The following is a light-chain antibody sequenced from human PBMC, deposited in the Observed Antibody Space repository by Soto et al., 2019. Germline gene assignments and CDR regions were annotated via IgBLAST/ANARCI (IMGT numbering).Light chain of an antibody. CDR3: QQYFRPWT. Sequence: DIVMTQSPDSLAVSLGERATINCKSSQSVLYSSHNKNYLAWYQQKPGQPPKLLIYWASTRESGVPDRFSGSGSGTDFTITISSLQAEDVAVYDCQQYFRPWTFGQGTKVEIK. J-gene: IGKJ1*01. V-gene: IGKV4-1*01. CDR1: QSVLYSSHNKNY. CDR2: WAS.